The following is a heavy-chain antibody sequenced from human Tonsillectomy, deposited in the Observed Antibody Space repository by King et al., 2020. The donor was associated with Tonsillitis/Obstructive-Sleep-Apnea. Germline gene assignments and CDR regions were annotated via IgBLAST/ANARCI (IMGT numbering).Heavy chain of an antibody. D-gene: IGHD2-15*01. CDR2: IKQDGSEK. V-gene: IGHV3-7*03. CDR1: GFTFSSYW. Sequence: VQLVESGGGLVQPGGSLRLSCAASGFTFSSYWMSWVRQAPGKGLEWVANIKQDGSEKYYVDSVKGRFTISRDNAKNSLCLQMNSLRAEDTAVYYCARDKSDGVVAAIRYFDYWGQGTLVTVSS. CDR3: ARDKSDGVVAAIRYFDY. J-gene: IGHJ4*02.